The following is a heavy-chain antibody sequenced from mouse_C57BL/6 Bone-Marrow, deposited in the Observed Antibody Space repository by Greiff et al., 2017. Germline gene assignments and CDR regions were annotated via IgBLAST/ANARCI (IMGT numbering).Heavy chain of an antibody. Sequence: QVQLQQPGAELVKPGASVQLSCKASGYTFTSYWMHWVKQRPGQGLAWIGMLHPNSGSTNYNEKFKSKATLTVDKSSSTAYTQLSSLTSEDSAVYYCARGGKRGRWFAYWGQGTLVTVSA. CDR2: LHPNSGST. CDR3: ARGGKRGRWFAY. CDR1: GYTFTSYW. D-gene: IGHD4-1*01. V-gene: IGHV1-64*01. J-gene: IGHJ3*01.